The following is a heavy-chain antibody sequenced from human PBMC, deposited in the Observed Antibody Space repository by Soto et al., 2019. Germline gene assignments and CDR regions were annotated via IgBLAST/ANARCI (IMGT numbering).Heavy chain of an antibody. CDR2: IKCNGGST. Sequence: GGSLRLSCAASGFTFDDYGMSWVRQAPGKGLEWVSGIKCNGGSTDYADSVKGRFTISRDNAKNTLYLQMNSLRAEDTALYYCANHGGGGGCYSVGHYYYGMDVWGQGTTVTVSS. CDR1: GFTFDDYG. V-gene: IGHV3-20*04. CDR3: ANHGGGGGCYSVGHYYYGMDV. J-gene: IGHJ6*02. D-gene: IGHD2-15*01.